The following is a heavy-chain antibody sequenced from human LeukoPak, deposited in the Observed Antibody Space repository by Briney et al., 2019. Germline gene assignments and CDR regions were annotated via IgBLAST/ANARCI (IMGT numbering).Heavy chain of an antibody. CDR1: GGSISSYY. Sequence: SPSETLSLTCTVSGGSISSYYWSWIRQPPGKGLEWIGYIYYSGSTNYNPSLKSRVTISVDTSKNQFSLKLSSVTAADTAVYYCARARENDFWSGYLPLDVWGKGTTVTVSS. CDR3: ARARENDFWSGYLPLDV. D-gene: IGHD3-3*01. V-gene: IGHV4-59*01. J-gene: IGHJ6*04. CDR2: IYYSGST.